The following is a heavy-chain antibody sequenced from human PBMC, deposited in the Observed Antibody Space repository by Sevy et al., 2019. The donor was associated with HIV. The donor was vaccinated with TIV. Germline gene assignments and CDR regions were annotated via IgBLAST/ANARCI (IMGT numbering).Heavy chain of an antibody. CDR2: ISPSGSTI. Sequence: LSLTCAASGFTFNSYSINWVRQAPGKGLEWVSYISPSGSTIHYADSVKGRFTLSRDNAKNSAYLQMNSLRDEDTAVYYCARDGVYKYDSSGYPFYYYGMDVWGQGTTVTVSS. V-gene: IGHV3-48*02. CDR1: GFTFNSYS. D-gene: IGHD3-22*01. J-gene: IGHJ6*02. CDR3: ARDGVYKYDSSGYPFYYYGMDV.